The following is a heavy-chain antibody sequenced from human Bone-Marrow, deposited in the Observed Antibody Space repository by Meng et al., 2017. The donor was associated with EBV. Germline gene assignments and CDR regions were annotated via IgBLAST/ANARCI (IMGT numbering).Heavy chain of an antibody. CDR1: GYTFTSYE. J-gene: IGHJ2*01. V-gene: IGHV1-8*01. CDR3: ARPGSSWYPYWYFDL. Sequence: QVQLVQFGAEVKKPGASVKVSCKASGYTFTSYEINWVRQATGQGLEWMGWMNPNSGNTGYAQKFQGRVTMTRNTSISTAYMELSSLRSEDTAVYYCARPGSSWYPYWYFDLWGRGTLVTVSS. D-gene: IGHD6-13*01. CDR2: MNPNSGNT.